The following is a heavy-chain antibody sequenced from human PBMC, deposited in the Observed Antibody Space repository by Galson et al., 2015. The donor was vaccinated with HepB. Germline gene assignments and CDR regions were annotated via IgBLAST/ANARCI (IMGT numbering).Heavy chain of an antibody. CDR2: ISSGSNTI. J-gene: IGHJ4*02. CDR1: TFTFNDYY. Sequence: SLRLSCAASTFTFNDYYMSWIRQAPGKGLEWVSYISSGSNTIYYADSVKGRFTISRDNAKNSLYLQMNSLRAEDTAVYYCAGVPALGPTILAYWGQGTLVSVSS. D-gene: IGHD1-26*01. V-gene: IGHV3-11*01. CDR3: AGVPALGPTILAY.